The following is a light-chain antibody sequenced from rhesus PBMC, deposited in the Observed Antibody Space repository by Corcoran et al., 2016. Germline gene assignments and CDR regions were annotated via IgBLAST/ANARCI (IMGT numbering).Light chain of an antibody. J-gene: IGKJ4*01. CDR3: QQYYSSPLT. Sequence: DIVLTQSPDSLVVSLGERVTIYCKSSQSLLYSSNNKNYLAWYKQKPGQDPKLLIYWASTRESGVPNRFSGNGSWTDFTRTISGLQAEDVAVYYCQQYYSSPLTFGRGTKVEIK. CDR1: QSLLYSSNNKNY. V-gene: IGKV4-1*01. CDR2: WAS.